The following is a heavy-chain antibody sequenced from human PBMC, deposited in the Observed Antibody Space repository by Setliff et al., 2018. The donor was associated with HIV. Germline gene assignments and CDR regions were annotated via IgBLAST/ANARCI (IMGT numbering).Heavy chain of an antibody. CDR1: GGSIRGYY. J-gene: IGHJ4*02. CDR3: ARQVPIPGVAVTLSPFYDY. Sequence: TLSLTCTVSGGSIRGYYWSWLRQPPGKGLEWIGYVFYTGSTTYSPSLKSRLTISVDTSQHQFSLKLTSVTAADTAVYYCARQVPIPGVAVTLSPFYDYWGRGALVTVSS. CDR2: VFYTGST. V-gene: IGHV4-59*08. D-gene: IGHD3-22*01.